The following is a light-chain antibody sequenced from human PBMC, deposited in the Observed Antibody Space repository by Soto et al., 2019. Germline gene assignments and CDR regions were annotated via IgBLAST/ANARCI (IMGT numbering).Light chain of an antibody. Sequence: EIVVTQSPGILSVSPGDRATLSCRASQSVGRNLAWYQQKPGQAPTLLIYAASTSATGLPARFSVSGSGTDFTLTISSLQSEDCAVYYCQEYSKWPLFTFGPGTRVDIK. CDR1: QSVGRN. J-gene: IGKJ3*01. CDR3: QEYSKWPLFT. V-gene: IGKV3-15*01. CDR2: AAS.